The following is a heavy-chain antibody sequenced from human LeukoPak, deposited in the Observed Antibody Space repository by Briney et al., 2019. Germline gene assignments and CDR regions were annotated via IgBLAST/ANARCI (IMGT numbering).Heavy chain of an antibody. CDR2: ISGSGGST. CDR3: AKDFSITMIVVVGAFDI. CDR1: GFTFSSYG. J-gene: IGHJ3*02. D-gene: IGHD3-22*01. Sequence: PGGSLRLSCEASGFTFSSYGMSWVRHAPGKGLESVSAISGSGGSTYYADSVKGRFTISRDNSKNTLYLQMNSLRAEDTAVYYCAKDFSITMIVVVGAFDIWGQGTMVTVSS. V-gene: IGHV3-23*01.